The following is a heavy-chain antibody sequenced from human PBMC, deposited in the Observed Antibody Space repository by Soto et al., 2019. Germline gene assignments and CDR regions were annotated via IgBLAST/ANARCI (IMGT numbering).Heavy chain of an antibody. D-gene: IGHD3-22*01. Sequence: ASVKVSCKASGYTFTSYGISWVRQAPGQGLEWMGWISAYNGNTNYAQKLQGRVTMTTDTSTSTAYMELRSLRSDDTAVYYCARGYLSSYDSSGYYRNYYGMDVWGQGTTVTVSS. CDR3: ARGYLSSYDSSGYYRNYYGMDV. CDR2: ISAYNGNT. J-gene: IGHJ6*02. CDR1: GYTFTSYG. V-gene: IGHV1-18*01.